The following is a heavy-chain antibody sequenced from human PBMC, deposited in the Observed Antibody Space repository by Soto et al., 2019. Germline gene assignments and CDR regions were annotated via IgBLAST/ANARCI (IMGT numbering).Heavy chain of an antibody. CDR2: ITDYNGST. D-gene: IGHD4-17*01. CDR3: ARDDFGDPWRSPDV. CDR1: GYTFINYG. V-gene: IGHV1-18*04. Sequence: QVQLMQSGAEVKKSGASVKVSCKASGYTFINYGIIWVRQAPGQGLEWMGWITDYNGSTKYARKFQDRVTMTTDTSTSTAYMELRSLRSDDTAVYFCARDDFGDPWRSPDVWGQGTMVTVSS. J-gene: IGHJ3*01.